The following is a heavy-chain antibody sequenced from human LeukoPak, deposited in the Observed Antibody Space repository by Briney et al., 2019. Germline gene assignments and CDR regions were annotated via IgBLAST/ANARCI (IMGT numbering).Heavy chain of an antibody. D-gene: IGHD4-17*01. CDR3: ARLTTVTTIPDWYFDL. CDR2: IRYDGSNK. J-gene: IGHJ2*01. Sequence: GGSLRLSCAASGFTFSNYGMHWVRQAPGKGLEWVAFIRYDGSNKYYADSVKGRFTISRDNAKNSLYLQMNSLRAEDTAVYYCARLTTVTTIPDWYFDLWGRGTLVTVSS. CDR1: GFTFSNYG. V-gene: IGHV3-30*02.